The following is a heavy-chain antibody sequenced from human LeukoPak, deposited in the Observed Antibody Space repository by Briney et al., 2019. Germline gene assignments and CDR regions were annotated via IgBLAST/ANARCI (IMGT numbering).Heavy chain of an antibody. CDR2: IYYSGST. V-gene: IGHV4-59*01. J-gene: IGHJ4*02. Sequence: SETLSLTCTVSGGSISSYYWSRIRQPPGKGLEWIGYIYYSGSTNYNPSLKSRVTISVDTSKNQFSLKLSSVTAADTAVYYCARMYYYDSSGYYYFDYWGQGTLVTVSS. CDR3: ARMYYYDSSGYYYFDY. D-gene: IGHD3-22*01. CDR1: GGSISSYY.